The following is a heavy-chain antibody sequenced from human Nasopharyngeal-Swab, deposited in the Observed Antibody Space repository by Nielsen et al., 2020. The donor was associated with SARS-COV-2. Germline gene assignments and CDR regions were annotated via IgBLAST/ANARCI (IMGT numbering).Heavy chain of an antibody. V-gene: IGHV4-59*01. D-gene: IGHD5-12*01. CDR3: AKQNSGYDCEDNYYYYYMDV. Sequence: SETLSLTCTVSGGSISSYYWSWIRQPPGKGLEWIGYIYYSGSTKYNPSLKSRVTISVDTSKNQFSLNLNSVTAADTAVYYCAKQNSGYDCEDNYYYYYMDVWGQGTTVTVSS. CDR1: GGSISSYY. J-gene: IGHJ6*03. CDR2: IYYSGST.